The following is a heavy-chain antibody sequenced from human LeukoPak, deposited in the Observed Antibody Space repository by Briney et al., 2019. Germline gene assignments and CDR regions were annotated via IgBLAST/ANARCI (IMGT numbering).Heavy chain of an antibody. CDR2: IYTSGST. V-gene: IGHV4-61*02. CDR1: GGSISSGSYY. D-gene: IGHD3-22*01. CDR3: ARDENYYDSSGYYYYFDY. J-gene: IGHJ4*02. Sequence: SETLSLTCTVSGGSISSGSYYWSWIRQPAGKGLEWTGRIYTSGSTNYNPSLKSRVTISVDTSKNQFSLKLSSVTAADTAVYYCARDENYYDSSGYYYYFDYWGQGTLVTVSS.